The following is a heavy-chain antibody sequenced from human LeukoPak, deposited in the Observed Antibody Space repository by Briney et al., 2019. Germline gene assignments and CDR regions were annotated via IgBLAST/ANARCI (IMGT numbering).Heavy chain of an antibody. CDR3: ARDSTVADDAFDI. V-gene: IGHV4-59*01. CDR2: IYYSGST. CDR1: GGSISSYY. D-gene: IGHD4-17*01. Sequence: SGTLSLTCTVSGGSISSYYWSWIRQPPGKGLEWIGYIYYSGSTNYNPSLKSRVTISVDTSKNQFSLKLSSVTAADTAVYYCARDSTVADDAFDIWGQGTMVTVSS. J-gene: IGHJ3*02.